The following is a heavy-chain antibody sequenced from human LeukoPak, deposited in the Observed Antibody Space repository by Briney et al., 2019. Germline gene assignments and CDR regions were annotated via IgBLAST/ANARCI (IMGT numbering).Heavy chain of an antibody. D-gene: IGHD2-15*01. CDR3: ARDLGYCSGGSCSFYYYYGMDV. Sequence: SETLSLTCAVYGGSFSGYYWSWMRQPPGKGLEWIGEINHSGSTNYNPSLKSRVTISVDTSKNQFSLKLSSVTAADTAVYYCARDLGYCSGGSCSFYYYYGMDVWGQGATVTVSS. CDR1: GGSFSGYY. J-gene: IGHJ6*02. V-gene: IGHV4-34*01. CDR2: INHSGST.